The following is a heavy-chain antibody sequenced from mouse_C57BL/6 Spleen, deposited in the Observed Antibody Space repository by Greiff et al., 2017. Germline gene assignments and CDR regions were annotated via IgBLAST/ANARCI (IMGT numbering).Heavy chain of an antibody. Sequence: EVQVVESGGGLVKPGGSLKLSCAASGFTFSDYGMHWVRQAPEKGLEWVAYISSGSSTIYYADTVKGRFTISRDNAKNTLFLQMTSLRSEDTAMYYCAREGLLRYPWYFDVWGTGTTVTVSS. CDR3: AREGLLRYPWYFDV. V-gene: IGHV5-17*01. J-gene: IGHJ1*03. D-gene: IGHD1-1*01. CDR1: GFTFSDYG. CDR2: ISSGSSTI.